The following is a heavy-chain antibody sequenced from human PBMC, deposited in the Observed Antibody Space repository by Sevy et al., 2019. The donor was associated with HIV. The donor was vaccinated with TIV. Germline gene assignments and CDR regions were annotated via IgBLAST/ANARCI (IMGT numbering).Heavy chain of an antibody. J-gene: IGHJ3*01. CDR1: DVSISSGTNY. V-gene: IGHV4-39*01. D-gene: IGHD6-19*01. CDR2: IYCGGST. CDR3: ARQRGGWYEYDASDV. Sequence: SETLSLTCTVSDVSISSGTNYWGWIRQPPGKGLEWIGGIYCGGSTYYNPSLKSRVTVSADTSTNQFSPKLTSVTVADTAVYYCARQRGGWYEYDASDVWGQGTMVTVSS.